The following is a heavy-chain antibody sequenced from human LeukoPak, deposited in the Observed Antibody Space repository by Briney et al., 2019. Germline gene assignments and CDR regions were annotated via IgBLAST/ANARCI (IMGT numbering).Heavy chain of an antibody. CDR3: TRVRYFDWLLNGGAFDI. CDR1: GFTFGDYA. CDR2: IRSKAYGGTT. Sequence: GGSLRLSCIASGFTFGDYAMSWVRQAPGKGLEWVGFIRSKAYGGTTEYAASVKGRFTISRDDSKSIAYLQMNSLKTEDTAVYYCTRVRYFDWLLNGGAFDIWGQGTMVTVSS. D-gene: IGHD3-9*01. V-gene: IGHV3-49*04. J-gene: IGHJ3*02.